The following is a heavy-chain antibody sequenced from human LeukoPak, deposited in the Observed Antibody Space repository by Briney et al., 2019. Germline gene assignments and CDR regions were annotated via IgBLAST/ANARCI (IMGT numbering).Heavy chain of an antibody. J-gene: IGHJ5*02. D-gene: IGHD3-22*01. V-gene: IGHV1-8*01. CDR2: MNPNSRNT. CDR1: GYTFTSYD. Sequence: ASVKVSCKASGYTFTSYDINWVRQATGQGLEGMGWMNPNSRNTGYAQKFQGRVTMSRNTSISTAYMELSSLRSEDTAVYYCATHGLRIAMIVVGFDPWGQGTLVTVSS. CDR3: ATHGLRIAMIVVGFDP.